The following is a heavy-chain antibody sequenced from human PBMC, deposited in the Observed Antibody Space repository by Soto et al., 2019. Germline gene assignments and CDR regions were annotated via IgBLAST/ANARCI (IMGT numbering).Heavy chain of an antibody. D-gene: IGHD5-12*01. CDR2: INSDGSST. CDR3: ERDPRPYGGYNPLDY. J-gene: IGHJ4*02. Sequence: GGSLRLSCAASGFSFSSYWMHWVRQAPGKGLVWVSRINSDGSSTSYADSVKGRFTISRDNAKNTLYLQMKSLRAEDTAVYYCERDPRPYGGYNPLDYWGKGTLVTVSS. V-gene: IGHV3-74*01. CDR1: GFSFSSYW.